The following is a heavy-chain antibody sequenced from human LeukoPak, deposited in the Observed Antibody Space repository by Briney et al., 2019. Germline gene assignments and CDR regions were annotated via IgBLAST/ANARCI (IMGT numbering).Heavy chain of an antibody. D-gene: IGHD5-18*01. V-gene: IGHV3-64D*09. Sequence: SGGSLRLSCAASGFTFSTYAIHWVRQAPGKGLDYVSSISGNGGSTYYADAVKGRLTISRDNSKNTLYLQMLRAEDTAVYYCVRRGYNNDYDYWGQGTLVTVSS. CDR1: GFTFSTYA. CDR3: VRRGYNNDYDY. J-gene: IGHJ4*02. CDR2: ISGNGGST.